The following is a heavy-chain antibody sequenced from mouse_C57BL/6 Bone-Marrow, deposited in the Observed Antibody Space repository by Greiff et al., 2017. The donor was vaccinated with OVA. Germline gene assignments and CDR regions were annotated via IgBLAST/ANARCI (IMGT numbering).Heavy chain of an antibody. V-gene: IGHV1-72*01. Sequence: VQLQQPGAELVKPGASVKLSCKASGYTFTSYWMHWVKQRPGRGLEWIGRIDPNSGGTKYNEKFKGKATLTVDKPSSTAYMQLSSLTSEDSAVYYCAKDYDDGFYAMDYWGQGTSVTVSS. CDR2: IDPNSGGT. J-gene: IGHJ4*01. CDR3: AKDYDDGFYAMDY. CDR1: GYTFTSYW. D-gene: IGHD2-4*01.